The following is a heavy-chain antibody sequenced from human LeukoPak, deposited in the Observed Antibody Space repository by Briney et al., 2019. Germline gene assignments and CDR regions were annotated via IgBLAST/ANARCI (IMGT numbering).Heavy chain of an antibody. J-gene: IGHJ4*02. CDR1: GFTFSSYA. CDR2: IFGSGGIA. Sequence: GGALRLSCTASGFTFSSYAIAWVRRAPGKGVEWVSGIFGSGGIAHCAVSVKGRFTISRDNSKNTVYLQMNSLRVEDTAVYYCGKTTTGYSSGRYPAWPVDYWGQGTLVTVSS. D-gene: IGHD6-19*01. CDR3: GKTTTGYSSGRYPAWPVDY. V-gene: IGHV3-23*01.